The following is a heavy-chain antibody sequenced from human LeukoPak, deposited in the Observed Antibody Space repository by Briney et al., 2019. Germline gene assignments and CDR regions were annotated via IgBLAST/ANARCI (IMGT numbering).Heavy chain of an antibody. D-gene: IGHD3-22*01. CDR1: GFTLSTYN. Sequence: GGSLRLSCAASGFTLSTYNMKWVRQAPRKGLEWVSSISTSSSYIYYADSVKGRFTISRDNARNSLYLQMNSLRAEDTAVYYCARASRYDSSGYYPYYFDYWGQGTLVTVSS. CDR3: ARASRYDSSGYYPYYFDY. J-gene: IGHJ4*02. CDR2: ISTSSSYI. V-gene: IGHV3-21*01.